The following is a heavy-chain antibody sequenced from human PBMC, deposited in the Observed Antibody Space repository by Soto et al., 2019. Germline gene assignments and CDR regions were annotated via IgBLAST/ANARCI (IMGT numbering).Heavy chain of an antibody. J-gene: IGHJ4*02. CDR1: GFTVSSNY. D-gene: IGHD2-21*01. V-gene: IGHV3-53*02. CDR2: IYSDGTT. CDR3: AILCN. Sequence: EVQLVETGGGLIQPGGSLRLSCAASGFTVSSNYMNWVRQAPGKGLEWLSIIYSDGTTYYGDSVKGRFTISRDNFKNTLYLQMNNLRAEDTAVYYCAILCNWGQGTLVTVSS.